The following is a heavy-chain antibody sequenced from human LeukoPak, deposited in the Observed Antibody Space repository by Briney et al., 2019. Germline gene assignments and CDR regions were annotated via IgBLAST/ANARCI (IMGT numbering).Heavy chain of an antibody. Sequence: GGSLRLSCAASGFTFRIYAMSWVRQAPGKGPEWVSTISDSGGGTYYADSVKGRFTISRDNSKNTLYLQMISLRAEDTAIYYCAKGGEYSDFWGQGTLVTVSS. CDR3: AKGGEYSDF. J-gene: IGHJ4*02. D-gene: IGHD5-18*01. V-gene: IGHV3-23*01. CDR2: ISDSGGGT. CDR1: GFTFRIYA.